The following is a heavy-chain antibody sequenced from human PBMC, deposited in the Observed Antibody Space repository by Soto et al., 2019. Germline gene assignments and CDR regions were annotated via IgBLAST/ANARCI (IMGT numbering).Heavy chain of an antibody. CDR3: ARDDSYYCSGGSCYSDV. Sequence: GGSLRLSCAASGFTFSSYSMNWVRQGPGKGLEWVSSISSSSSYIYYADSVKGRFTISRDNAKNSLYLQMNSLRAEDTAVYYCARDDSYYCSGGSCYSDVWGKGTTVTVSS. V-gene: IGHV3-21*01. J-gene: IGHJ6*04. D-gene: IGHD2-15*01. CDR2: ISSSSSYI. CDR1: GFTFSSYS.